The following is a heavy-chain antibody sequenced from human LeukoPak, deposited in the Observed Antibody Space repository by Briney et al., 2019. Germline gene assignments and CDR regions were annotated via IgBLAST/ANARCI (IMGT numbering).Heavy chain of an antibody. V-gene: IGHV3-7*03. CDR2: VKQDGSEK. Sequence: QPGGSLRLSCAASGFTFRNDWMSWVRQAPGKGLEWVAHVKQDGSEKDYVDSVKGRFTISRDNAKNLLYLQMNSLRTEDTAVYYCSRVGPAGAGAFDYWGQGTLVTVSS. J-gene: IGHJ4*02. D-gene: IGHD6-13*01. CDR1: GFTFRNDW. CDR3: SRVGPAGAGAFDY.